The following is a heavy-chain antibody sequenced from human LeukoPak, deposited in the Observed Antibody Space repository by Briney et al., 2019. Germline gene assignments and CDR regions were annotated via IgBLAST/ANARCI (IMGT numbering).Heavy chain of an antibody. J-gene: IGHJ5*02. CDR2: IIPILGIA. Sequence: GASVKVSCKASGGTFSSYAISWVRQAPGQGLEWMGRIIPILGIANYAQKFQGRVTITADKSTSTAYMELSSLRSEDTAVYYCARGTTVTSPRKGNNWFDPWGQGTLVTVSS. CDR1: GGTFSSYA. D-gene: IGHD4-17*01. V-gene: IGHV1-69*04. CDR3: ARGTTVTSPRKGNNWFDP.